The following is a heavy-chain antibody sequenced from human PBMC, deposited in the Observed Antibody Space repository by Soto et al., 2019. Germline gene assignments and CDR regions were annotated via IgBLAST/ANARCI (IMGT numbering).Heavy chain of an antibody. V-gene: IGHV4-31*03. CDR1: GGSISSGGYY. Sequence: QVQLQESGPGLVKPSQTLSLTCTVSGGSISSGGYYWSWIRQHPGKGLEWIGYIYYSGSTYYNPSLKSRVTISVDTSKNQFSLKLSSVTAADTAVYYCARDPCSGYDSSGYYYTGAFDIWGQGTMVTVSS. D-gene: IGHD3-22*01. CDR3: ARDPCSGYDSSGYYYTGAFDI. J-gene: IGHJ3*02. CDR2: IYYSGST.